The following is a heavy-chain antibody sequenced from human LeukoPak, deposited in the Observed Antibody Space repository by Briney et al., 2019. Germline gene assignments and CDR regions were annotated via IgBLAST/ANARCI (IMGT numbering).Heavy chain of an antibody. D-gene: IGHD3-22*01. J-gene: IGHJ4*02. CDR1: GGSISSYY. CDR2: IYYSGST. V-gene: IGHV4-59*01. Sequence: SETLSLTCTVSGGSISSYYWSWIRQPPGKGLEWIGYIYYSGSTNYNPSLKSRVTISVDTSKNQFSLKLSSVTAADTAVYYCARGKVRGHYYDSSGGLDYWGQGTLVTVSS. CDR3: ARGKVRGHYYDSSGGLDY.